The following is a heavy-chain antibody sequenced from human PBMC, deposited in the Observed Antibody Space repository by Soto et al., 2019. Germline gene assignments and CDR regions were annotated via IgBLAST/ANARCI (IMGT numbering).Heavy chain of an antibody. V-gene: IGHV3-33*08. CDR3: VRDPDYDILTGSP. D-gene: IGHD3-9*01. CDR1: GFTFSSYG. CDR2: IWYDGSNK. J-gene: IGHJ4*02. Sequence: GGSLRLSCAASGFTFSSYGMHWVRQAPGKGLEWVAVIWYDGSNKYYADSVKGRFTISRDSSKNMLYLQMNSLRAEDTAVYYCVRDPDYDILTGSPWGQGTLVTVSS.